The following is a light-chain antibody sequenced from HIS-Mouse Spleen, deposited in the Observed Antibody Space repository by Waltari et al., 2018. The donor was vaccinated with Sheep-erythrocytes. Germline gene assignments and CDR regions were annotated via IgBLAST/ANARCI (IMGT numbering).Light chain of an antibody. V-gene: IGKV1-33*01. CDR2: DAS. J-gene: IGKJ2*01. CDR3: QPYDQLPYP. CDR1: QDISNY. Sequence: DIQMTQSPSSLSASVGDRVTITCQARQDISNYLNWYQQKPGKAPKLLIYDASNFGTGVPPSFRGSRSGTECIRALLCLQSDDLGTYYCQPYDQLPYPFGQ.